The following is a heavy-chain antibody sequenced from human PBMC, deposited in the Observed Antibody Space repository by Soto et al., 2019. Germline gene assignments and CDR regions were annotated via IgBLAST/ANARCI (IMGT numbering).Heavy chain of an antibody. Sequence: GGSLRLSCAASGFTFSSYAMTWVRQAPGKGLEWVSSISRSGNYIYYGDSVKGRFTISRDNAKNSLYLQMNSLRAEDTAVYYCASVYYYDCSGYRRYYFDYWGQRTLVTGSS. J-gene: IGHJ4*02. D-gene: IGHD3-22*01. CDR3: ASVYYYDCSGYRRYYFDY. CDR2: ISRSGNYI. V-gene: IGHV3-21*01. CDR1: GFTFSSYA.